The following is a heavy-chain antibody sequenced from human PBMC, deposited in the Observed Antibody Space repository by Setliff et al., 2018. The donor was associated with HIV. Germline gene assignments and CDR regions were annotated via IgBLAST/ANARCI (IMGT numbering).Heavy chain of an antibody. CDR2: IQISGST. D-gene: IGHD1-7*01. Sequence: PSETLSLTCTVSADSLDGYYWAWIRQPAGKGLEWIGRIQISGSTDSNPSLMSRVTMSLDASKNQFSLRLISVTPADTGVYYCARVNGIELSVHYYFMDVWGKGTTVTVSS. V-gene: IGHV4-4*07. J-gene: IGHJ6*03. CDR1: ADSLDGYY. CDR3: ARVNGIELSVHYYFMDV.